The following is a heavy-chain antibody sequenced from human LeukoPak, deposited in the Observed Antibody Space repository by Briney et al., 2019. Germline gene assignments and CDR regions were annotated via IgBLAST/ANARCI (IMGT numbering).Heavy chain of an antibody. CDR3: AKDITSGWYTLVIN. CDR2: ISWNSGSI. J-gene: IGHJ4*02. Sequence: PGGSLRLSCAASGFTFDDYAMHWVRQAPGKGLEWVSGISWNSGSIGYADSVKGRFTISRDNAKNSLYLQMNSLRAEDTALYYCAKDITSGWYTLVINWGQGTLVTVSS. D-gene: IGHD6-13*01. V-gene: IGHV3-9*01. CDR1: GFTFDDYA.